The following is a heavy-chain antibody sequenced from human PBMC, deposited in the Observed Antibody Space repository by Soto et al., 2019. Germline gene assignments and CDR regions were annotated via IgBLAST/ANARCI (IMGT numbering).Heavy chain of an antibody. J-gene: IGHJ6*02. CDR2: IIPIFGTA. CDR3: ARREYYNWNSHHPLTYYYYGMDV. D-gene: IGHD1-7*01. Sequence: QVQLVQSGAEVKKPGSSVKVSCKASGGTFSSYAISWVRQAPGQGLEWMGGIIPIFGTANYAQKFQGRVTITADESTSTAYMELSSLRSEDTAVYYCARREYYNWNSHHPLTYYYYGMDVWGQGTTVTVSS. CDR1: GGTFSSYA. V-gene: IGHV1-69*01.